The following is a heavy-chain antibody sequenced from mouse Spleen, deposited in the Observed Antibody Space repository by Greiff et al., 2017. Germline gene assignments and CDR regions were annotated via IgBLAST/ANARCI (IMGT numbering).Heavy chain of an antibody. J-gene: IGHJ1*01. Sequence: EVQLQESGPELVKPGDSVKISCKASGYSFTGYFMNWVMQSHGKSLEWIGRINPYNGDTFYNQKFKGKATLTVDKSSSTAHMELRSLTSEDSAVYYCARDYYGSSPYFDVWGAGTTVTVSS. CDR3: ARDYYGSSPYFDV. D-gene: IGHD1-1*01. CDR1: GYSFTGYF. CDR2: INPYNGDT. V-gene: IGHV1-20*01.